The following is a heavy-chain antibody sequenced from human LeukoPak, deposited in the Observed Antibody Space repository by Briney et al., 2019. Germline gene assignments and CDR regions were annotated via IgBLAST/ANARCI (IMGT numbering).Heavy chain of an antibody. J-gene: IGHJ6*04. Sequence: ASVKVSCKASGYTFTGYYMHWVRQAPGQGLEWMGIINPSGGSTSYAQKFQGRVTMTRDMSTSTVYMELSSLRSEDTAVYYCARTVYGSGSYYVWGKGTTVTVSS. CDR1: GYTFTGYY. CDR2: INPSGGST. CDR3: ARTVYGSGSYYV. D-gene: IGHD3-10*01. V-gene: IGHV1-46*01.